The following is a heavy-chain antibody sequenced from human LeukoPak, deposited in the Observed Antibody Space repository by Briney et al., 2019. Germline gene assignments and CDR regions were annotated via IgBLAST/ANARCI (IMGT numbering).Heavy chain of an antibody. CDR3: ARDPRRDVLRFLEWLDAFDI. D-gene: IGHD3-3*01. Sequence: PGGSLRLSCAASGFTFSSYWMSWVRQAPGKGLEGVANIEQDGSEKYYVDSVKGRFTISRDNAKNSLYLQMNSLRAEDTAVYYCARDPRRDVLRFLEWLDAFDIWGQGTMVTLSS. V-gene: IGHV3-7*01. J-gene: IGHJ3*02. CDR1: GFTFSSYW. CDR2: IEQDGSEK.